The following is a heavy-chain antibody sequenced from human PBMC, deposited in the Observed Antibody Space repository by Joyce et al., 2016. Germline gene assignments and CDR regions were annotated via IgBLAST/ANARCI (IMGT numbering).Heavy chain of an antibody. Sequence: EVQLVESGGGLAQPGGSLRLSCAASGFSFSSYSFSSYSMSWVRQAPGKGLEWISVLQGRTTTIYYAEAVRGRFTISRDNAKNSLSLQMNSLRDEDTAVYFCVGEGIRSGRPNFWGQGTLVTVSS. CDR3: VGEGIRSGRPNF. J-gene: IGHJ4*02. V-gene: IGHV3-48*02. D-gene: IGHD1-26*01. CDR2: LQGRTTTI. CDR1: GFSFSSYSFSSYS.